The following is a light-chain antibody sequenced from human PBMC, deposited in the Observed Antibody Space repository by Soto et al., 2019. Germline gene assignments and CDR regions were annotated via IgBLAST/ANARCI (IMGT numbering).Light chain of an antibody. Sequence: EVVMTNSPAILSVSPRERATLSCRASQSVRSNLAWFQQKPGQAPRLLIYDASTRATGLPARFSGSGSGTEFSLTINSLQAEDVAVYYCQQYDNWPPITFGQGTRLEIK. CDR1: QSVRSN. V-gene: IGKV3-15*01. J-gene: IGKJ5*01. CDR2: DAS. CDR3: QQYDNWPPIT.